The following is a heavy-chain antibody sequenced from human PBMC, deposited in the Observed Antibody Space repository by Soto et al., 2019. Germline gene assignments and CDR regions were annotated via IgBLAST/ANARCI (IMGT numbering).Heavy chain of an antibody. V-gene: IGHV1-18*01. CDR2: ISAYNGNT. J-gene: IGHJ4*02. CDR1: GYTFTNFG. Sequence: QVQLVQSGAEVKKPGASVKVSCKASGYTFTNFGISWVRQAPGQGLEWMGWISAYNGNTNYAQNFQGRVTMTTDTSTSTGYMELRSLRSDDTAVYYGARAGTPIDYWGQGTLVTVSS. CDR3: ARAGTPIDY. D-gene: IGHD3-10*01.